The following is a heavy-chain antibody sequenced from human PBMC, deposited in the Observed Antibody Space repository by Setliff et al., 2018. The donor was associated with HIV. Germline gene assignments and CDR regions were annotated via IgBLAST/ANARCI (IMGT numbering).Heavy chain of an antibody. J-gene: IGHJ6*03. CDR3: ARVKAYFRYHFYFYMDT. Sequence: GSLRLSCAASDFDISSNYMRWIRQAPGKGLEFIGRIFYSGTIQYSPSLQSRVTMSIDTSKNQFSLNLSSVTAADAAIYYCARVKAYFRYHFYFYMDTWGKGTTVTVSS. CDR2: IFYSGTI. D-gene: IGHD3-16*01. V-gene: IGHV4-38-2*01. CDR1: DFDISSNY.